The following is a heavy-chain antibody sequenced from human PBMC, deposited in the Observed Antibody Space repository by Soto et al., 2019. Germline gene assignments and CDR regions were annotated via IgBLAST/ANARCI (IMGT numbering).Heavy chain of an antibody. CDR1: GGSFSGYY. Sequence: QVQLQQWGAGLLKPSETLSLTCAVYGGSFSGYYWSWIRQPPGKGLEWIGEINHSGSTNYNPSLKSRVTISVDTSKNQFSLKLSSVTAADTAVYYCARGLRPGRRYFDWLLWFDPWGQGTLVTVSS. J-gene: IGHJ5*02. D-gene: IGHD3-9*01. CDR3: ARGLRPGRRYFDWLLWFDP. CDR2: INHSGST. V-gene: IGHV4-34*01.